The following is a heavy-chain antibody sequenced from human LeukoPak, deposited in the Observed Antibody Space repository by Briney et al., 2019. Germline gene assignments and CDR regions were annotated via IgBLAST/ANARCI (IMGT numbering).Heavy chain of an antibody. CDR3: VKRYGSGYYNVDY. J-gene: IGHJ4*02. Sequence: RGALRLSCAAYGFTFSSYAMGWVRQAPGKGLEWVSDISGSGGSTYHADSVKGRFTVSRDTSKNTLYLQMNSLRAEDTALYYCVKRYGSGYYNVDYWGQGTLVTVSS. D-gene: IGHD3-22*01. V-gene: IGHV3-23*01. CDR1: GFTFSSYA. CDR2: ISGSGGST.